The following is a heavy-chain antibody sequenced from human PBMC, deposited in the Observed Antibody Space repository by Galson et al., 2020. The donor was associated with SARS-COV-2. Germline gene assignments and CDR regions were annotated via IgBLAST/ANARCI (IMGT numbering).Heavy chain of an antibody. CDR3: ARSYDDFATWFDP. CDR1: GYTFTNYE. D-gene: IGHD4-17*01. V-gene: IGHV1-8*01. J-gene: IGHJ5*02. Sequence: ASVKVSCKASGYTFTNYEINWVRQAPEQGLEWMGWMNPNSGNTGYAQKFQGRVTMTRTTSISTAYMELNSLTSEDTAVYYCARSYDDFATWFDPWGQGTLVTVS. CDR2: MNPNSGNT.